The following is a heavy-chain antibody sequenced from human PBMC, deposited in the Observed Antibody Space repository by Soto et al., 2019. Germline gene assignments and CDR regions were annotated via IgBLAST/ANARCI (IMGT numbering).Heavy chain of an antibody. Sequence: SETLSLTCTVSGGSINSGDYYWSWIRQPPGKGLERIGYIYYSGSTYYNPPLRSRVTISIDTSKNHFFLNLSSVTAADTAVYYCARIGLTTALLWGQGTLVTVSS. J-gene: IGHJ4*02. CDR3: ARIGLTTALL. CDR2: IYYSGST. D-gene: IGHD4-17*01. V-gene: IGHV4-30-4*01. CDR1: GGSINSGDYY.